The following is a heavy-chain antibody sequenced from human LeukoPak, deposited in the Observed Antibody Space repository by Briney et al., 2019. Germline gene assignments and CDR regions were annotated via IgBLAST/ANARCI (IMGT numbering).Heavy chain of an antibody. CDR1: GFTLSSYN. V-gene: IGHV3-48*01. CDR2: IRNSGNTI. Sequence: PGGSLRLSCAVSGFTLSSYNMNWVRQAPGKGLEWVSYIRNSGNTIYYADSVKGRFTISRDPAKNSLYLQMNSLRAEDTAVYYCTRGNYDILTGYNAVDYWGQGTLVTVSS. J-gene: IGHJ4*02. D-gene: IGHD3-9*01. CDR3: TRGNYDILTGYNAVDY.